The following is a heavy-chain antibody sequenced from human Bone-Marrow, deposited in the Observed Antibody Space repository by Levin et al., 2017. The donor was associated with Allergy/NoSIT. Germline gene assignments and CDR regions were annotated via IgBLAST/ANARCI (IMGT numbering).Heavy chain of an antibody. CDR2: IDHSGTA. V-gene: IGHV4-34*01. CDR1: GASLSDSH. D-gene: IGHD2-8*01. J-gene: IGHJ4*02. CDR3: AREMGHFDY. Sequence: SETLSLTCTVSGASLSDSHWTWIRQSPGKQLEWIGEIDHSGTADYKSSLKSRLTISIDTPKSQFSLRLTSVTAADAATYCCAREMGHFDYWGQGSPVTVSS.